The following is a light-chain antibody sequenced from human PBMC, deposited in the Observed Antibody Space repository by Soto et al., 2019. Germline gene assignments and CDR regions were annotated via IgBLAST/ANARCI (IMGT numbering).Light chain of an antibody. Sequence: DIRLTQSPSFLSASVGDRVTITCRASQGISSYFAWYQQKPGKAPQLLIYAASTLQSGVPSRFSGSGSGTEFNITISILQPDDSANYSCQQLKSYPLTSDGATKVDIK. V-gene: IGKV1-9*01. CDR3: QQLKSYPLT. CDR1: QGISSY. J-gene: IGKJ4*01. CDR2: AAS.